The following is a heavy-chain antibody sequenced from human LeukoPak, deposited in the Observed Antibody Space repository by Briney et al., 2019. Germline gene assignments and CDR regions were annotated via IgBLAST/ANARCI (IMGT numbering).Heavy chain of an antibody. Sequence: PGGSLRLSCAASGFTFSNAWMSWVRQAPGKGLEWVGRIKSKTDGGTTDYAAPVKGRFTISRDDSKNTLYLQINSLKTEDTAVYYCTTVSDYYDSSGSLDYWGQGTLVTVSS. V-gene: IGHV3-15*01. D-gene: IGHD3-22*01. CDR1: GFTFSNAW. CDR3: TTVSDYYDSSGSLDY. CDR2: IKSKTDGGTT. J-gene: IGHJ4*02.